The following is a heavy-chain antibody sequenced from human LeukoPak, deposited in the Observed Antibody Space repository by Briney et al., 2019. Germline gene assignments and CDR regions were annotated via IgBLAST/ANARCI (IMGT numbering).Heavy chain of an antibody. J-gene: IGHJ5*02. Sequence: GGSLRLSCAASGFTFSSYWMHWVRQAPVKGLVWVSRINSDGSSTSYADSVKGRFTISRDNAKNTLYLQMNSLRAEDTAVYYCASGWDYYGPFDPWGQGTLVTVSS. D-gene: IGHD3-10*01. CDR1: GFTFSSYW. CDR2: INSDGSST. V-gene: IGHV3-74*01. CDR3: ASGWDYYGPFDP.